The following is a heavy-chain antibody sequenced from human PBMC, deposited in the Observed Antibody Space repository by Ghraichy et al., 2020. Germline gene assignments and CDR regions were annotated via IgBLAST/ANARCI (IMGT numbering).Heavy chain of an antibody. CDR2: ISSSSSYI. J-gene: IGHJ4*02. CDR3: ARDNAFGGVTR. Sequence: GGSLRLSCAASGFTFSSYSMNWVRQAPGKGLEWVSSISSSSSYIYYADSVKGRFTISRDNAKNSLYLQMNSLRAEDTAVYYCARDNAFGGVTRWGQGTLVTVSS. CDR1: GFTFSSYS. V-gene: IGHV3-21*01. D-gene: IGHD3-16*01.